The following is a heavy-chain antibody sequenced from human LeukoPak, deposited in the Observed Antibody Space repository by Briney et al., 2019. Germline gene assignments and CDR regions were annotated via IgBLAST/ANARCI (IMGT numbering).Heavy chain of an antibody. J-gene: IGHJ4*02. V-gene: IGHV3-33*01. CDR1: GFSFSTYG. Sequence: TGGSLRLSCAASGFSFSTYGMHWVRQAPGKGLEWVALIWNAGTNTYYADSVKGRFTISRDNSKNTLYLQMNSLRAEDTAVYYCARDTPPGGDYYFDYWGQGTLVIVSS. CDR3: ARDTPPGGDYYFDY. CDR2: IWNAGTNT. D-gene: IGHD3-16*01.